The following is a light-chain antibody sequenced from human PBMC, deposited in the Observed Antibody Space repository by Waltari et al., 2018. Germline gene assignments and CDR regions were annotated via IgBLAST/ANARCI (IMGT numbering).Light chain of an antibody. J-gene: IGKJ1*01. V-gene: IGKV3-15*01. Sequence: EIVMTQSPATLSVSQGERAPLSCRASQNIRSDLGWYQQKPGQAPRLLIYSASTRATGIPARFSGSGSGTEFTLTIGSLRSEDVAVYYCQQYNNWRTFGQGTKVEIK. CDR1: QNIRSD. CDR2: SAS. CDR3: QQYNNWRT.